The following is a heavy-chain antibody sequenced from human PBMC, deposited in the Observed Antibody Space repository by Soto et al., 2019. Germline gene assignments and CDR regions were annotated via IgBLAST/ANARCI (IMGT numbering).Heavy chain of an antibody. CDR1: GFTFSNYW. V-gene: IGHV3-7*01. CDR2: IKEDGSEK. Sequence: GGSLRLSCAASGFTFSNYWTTWVRQAPGKGLEWVANIKEDGSEKHYVDSVKGRFTISRDNAKNSLYLQMNSLRVEDTAVYFCSRDVVVGAKALNYWGQGALVTVSS. J-gene: IGHJ4*02. CDR3: SRDVVVGAKALNY. D-gene: IGHD2-15*01.